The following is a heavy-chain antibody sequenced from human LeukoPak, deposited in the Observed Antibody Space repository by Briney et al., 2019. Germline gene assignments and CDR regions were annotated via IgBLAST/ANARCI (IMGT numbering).Heavy chain of an antibody. Sequence: ASVNVSCKTSGYSFRSSVVSWVGQAAGQGGEWMGWISAYSGHTDYAQNFQGRVTMTTVTSTATAYMELTSLRPDDTAVYYCARAGRLQFEYSFGVFSWGQGTLVTVSS. CDR3: ARAGRLQFEYSFGVFS. V-gene: IGHV1-18*01. J-gene: IGHJ5*02. CDR2: ISAYSGHT. D-gene: IGHD4-11*01. CDR1: GYSFRSSV.